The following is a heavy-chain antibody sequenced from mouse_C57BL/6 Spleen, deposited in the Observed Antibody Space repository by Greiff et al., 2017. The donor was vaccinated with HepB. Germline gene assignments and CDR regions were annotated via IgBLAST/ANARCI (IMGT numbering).Heavy chain of an antibody. V-gene: IGHV1-80*01. D-gene: IGHD3-3*01. CDR2: IYPGDGDT. Sequence: VQLQQSGAELVKPGASVKISCKASGYAFSSYWMNWVKQRPGKGLEWIGQIYPGDGDTNYNGKFKGKATLTADKSSSTAYMQLSILTSEDSAVYFCAREGDWPYFDYWGQGTTLTVSS. J-gene: IGHJ2*01. CDR1: GYAFSSYW. CDR3: AREGDWPYFDY.